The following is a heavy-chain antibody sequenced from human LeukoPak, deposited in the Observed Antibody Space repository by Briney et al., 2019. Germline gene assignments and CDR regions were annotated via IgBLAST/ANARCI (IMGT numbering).Heavy chain of an antibody. D-gene: IGHD2-21*01. J-gene: IGHJ3*01. CDR2: ISSSSSYI. Sequence: KPGGSLRLSCAAPGFTFSSYSMNWVRQAPGKGLEWVSSISSSSSYIYYADSVKGRFTISRDTARNSLYLEMNSLRVEDTAVYYCVIIGCYRGVCHFDVWGRGTMVTVSS. CDR3: VIIGCYRGVCHFDV. CDR1: GFTFSSYS. V-gene: IGHV3-21*01.